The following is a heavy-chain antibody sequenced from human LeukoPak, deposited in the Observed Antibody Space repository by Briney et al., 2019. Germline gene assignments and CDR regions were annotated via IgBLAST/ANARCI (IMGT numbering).Heavy chain of an antibody. Sequence: SVKVSCKASGYTFTSYYMHWVRQAPGQGLEWMGGIIPIFGTANYAQKFQGRVTITADESTSTAYMELSSLRSEDTAVYYCARDGSGGSYESGYFDYWGQGTLVTVSS. CDR2: IIPIFGTA. V-gene: IGHV1-69*13. CDR3: ARDGSGGSYESGYFDY. J-gene: IGHJ4*02. CDR1: GYTFTSYY. D-gene: IGHD2-15*01.